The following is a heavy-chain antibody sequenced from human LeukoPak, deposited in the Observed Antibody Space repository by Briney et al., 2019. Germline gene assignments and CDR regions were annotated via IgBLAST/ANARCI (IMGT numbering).Heavy chain of an antibody. D-gene: IGHD5-18*01. J-gene: IGHJ4*02. CDR1: GGSISSGGYY. CDR3: ARLKRGYSYGLPDS. Sequence: PSETLSLTCTVSGGSISSGGYYWSWNRQHPGKGLEWIGYIYYSGSTNYNPSLKSRVTISVDTSKNLFSLKLSSVTAADTAVYYCARLKRGYSYGLPDSWGQGTLVTVSS. V-gene: IGHV4-61*08. CDR2: IYYSGST.